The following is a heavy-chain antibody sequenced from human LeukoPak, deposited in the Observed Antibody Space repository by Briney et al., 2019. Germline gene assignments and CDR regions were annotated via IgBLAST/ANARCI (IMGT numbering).Heavy chain of an antibody. CDR2: IKSKTDGGTT. J-gene: IGHJ4*02. CDR1: GFTFSNAW. D-gene: IGHD6-13*01. CDR3: AKGDDTYSSSWYDFGIDY. Sequence: GGSLRLSCAASGFTFSNAWMSRVRQAPGKGLEWVGRIKSKTDGGTTDYAAPVKGRFTISRDDSKNTLYLQMNSLRAEDTAVYYCAKGDDTYSSSWYDFGIDYWGQGTLVTVSS. V-gene: IGHV3-15*01.